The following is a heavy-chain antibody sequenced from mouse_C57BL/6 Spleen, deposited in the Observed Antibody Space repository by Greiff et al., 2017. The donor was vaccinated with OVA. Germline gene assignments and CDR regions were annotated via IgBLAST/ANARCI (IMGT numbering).Heavy chain of an antibody. CDR1: GFTFSDYG. Sequence: DVMLVESGGGLVKPGGSLKLSCVASGFTFSDYGMHWVRQAPEKGLEWVAYISSGSSTIYYADTVKGRFTISRDNAKNTLFLQMTMLRSEDTAMYYCASLITTIVGWYFDVWGTGTTVTVSS. CDR2: ISSGSSTI. V-gene: IGHV5-17*01. CDR3: ASLITTIVGWYFDV. D-gene: IGHD1-1*01. J-gene: IGHJ1*03.